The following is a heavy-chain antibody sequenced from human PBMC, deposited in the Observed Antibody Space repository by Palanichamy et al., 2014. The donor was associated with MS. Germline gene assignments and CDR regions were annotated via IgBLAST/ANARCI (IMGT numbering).Heavy chain of an antibody. CDR3: ANEAFSNSLVIDY. V-gene: IGHV3-30*02. D-gene: IGHD6-6*01. J-gene: IGHJ4*02. Sequence: ESVKGRFTISRDDSRSTLYLQMNSLRPEDSAVYYCANEAFSNSLVIDYWGRGTLVTVSS.